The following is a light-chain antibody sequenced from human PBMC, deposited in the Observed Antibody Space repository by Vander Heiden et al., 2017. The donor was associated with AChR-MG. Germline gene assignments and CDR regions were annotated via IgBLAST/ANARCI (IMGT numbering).Light chain of an antibody. J-gene: IGKJ2*01. CDR1: QSLVYSDGNTY. CDR3: MQGTHWPPYT. CDR2: KVS. V-gene: IGKV2-30*01. Sequence: DVVMTQSPLSLPVTLGQPDSISCRSSQSLVYSDGNTYLNWFQQSPGQSPRRLIYKVSNRDSGVPDRFSGSGSGTDFTLKISRVEAEDVGVYYCMQGTHWPPYTFGQGTKLEIK.